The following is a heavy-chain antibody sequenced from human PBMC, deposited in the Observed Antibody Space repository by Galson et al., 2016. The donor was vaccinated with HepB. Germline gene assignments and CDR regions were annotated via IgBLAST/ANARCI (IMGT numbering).Heavy chain of an antibody. V-gene: IGHV3-33*01. CDR1: GFTFSSYG. CDR2: IWYDGSNK. J-gene: IGHJ3*02. CDR3: ARGVDYGDYGLYAFDI. Sequence: SLRLSCAASGFTFSSYGMHWVRQAPGKGLEWVAVIWYDGSNKYYADSVKGRFTISRDNSKTTLYLQMNSLRAEDTAVYYCARGVDYGDYGLYAFDIWGQGTMVTVSS. D-gene: IGHD4-17*01.